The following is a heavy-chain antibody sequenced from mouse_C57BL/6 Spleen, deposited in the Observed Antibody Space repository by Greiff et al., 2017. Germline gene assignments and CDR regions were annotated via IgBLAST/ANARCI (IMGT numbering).Heavy chain of an antibody. CDR1: GYAFSSYW. CDR3: AREDYYGSSPLAY. Sequence: VQRVESGAELVKPGASVKISCKASGYAFSSYWMNWVKQRPGKGLEWIGQIYPGDGDTNYNGKFKGKATLTADKSSSTAYMQLSSLTSEDSAVYFCAREDYYGSSPLAYWGQGTLVTVSA. V-gene: IGHV1-80*01. D-gene: IGHD1-1*01. CDR2: IYPGDGDT. J-gene: IGHJ3*01.